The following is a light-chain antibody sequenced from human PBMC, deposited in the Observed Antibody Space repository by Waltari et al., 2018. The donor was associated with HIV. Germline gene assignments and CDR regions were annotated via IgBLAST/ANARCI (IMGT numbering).Light chain of an antibody. Sequence: DIVMTQSPGTLSVSPGERATLSCKASQTVSGNLAWHQQRPGQSPRLLIYAASTRATDTPPRFSGSGSETDFTLTIGSLQSEDFAIYFCQQYQSWPRTFGQGTKVEIK. CDR2: AAS. CDR1: QTVSGN. CDR3: QQYQSWPRT. J-gene: IGKJ4*01. V-gene: IGKV3D-15*01.